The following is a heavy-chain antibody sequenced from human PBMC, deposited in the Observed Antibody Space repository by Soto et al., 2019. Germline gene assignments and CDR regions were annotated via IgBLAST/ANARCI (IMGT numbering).Heavy chain of an antibody. CDR1: GGSISSGDYY. V-gene: IGHV4-30-4*01. Sequence: QVQLQESGPGLVKPSQTLSLTCTVSGGSISSGDYYWSWIRQPPGKGLEWIGYIYYSGSTYYNPSRTSXXTXSXGTSKNQVSLKLSSVTAADTAVCYCATLFEYYGMDVWGQGTPVTVSS. CDR2: IYYSGST. J-gene: IGHJ6*02. D-gene: IGHD2-21*01. CDR3: ATLFEYYGMDV.